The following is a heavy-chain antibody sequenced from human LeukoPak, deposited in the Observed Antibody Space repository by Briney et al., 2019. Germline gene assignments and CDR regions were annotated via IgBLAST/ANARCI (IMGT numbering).Heavy chain of an antibody. Sequence: GASVKVSCKASGGTFSSYAISWVRQAPGQGLEWMGGIIPIFGTANYAQKFQGRVTITADESTSTAYMELSSLRSVDTAVYYCARDRSPISGSGRYGDYWGQGTLVTVSS. CDR2: IIPIFGTA. D-gene: IGHD3-10*01. V-gene: IGHV1-69*13. CDR1: GGTFSSYA. CDR3: ARDRSPISGSGRYGDY. J-gene: IGHJ4*02.